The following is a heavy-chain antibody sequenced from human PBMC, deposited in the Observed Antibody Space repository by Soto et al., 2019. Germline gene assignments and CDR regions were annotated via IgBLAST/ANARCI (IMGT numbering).Heavy chain of an antibody. CDR1: RFSFSTYG. V-gene: IGHV3-33*01. D-gene: IGHD5-12*01. CDR2: IWHDGSNK. J-gene: IGHJ4*02. CDR3: ASSRDGYNWGFDH. Sequence: QVQLVESGGGVVQRGGSLRLSCATSRFSFSTYGMHWVRQAPGKGLEWVAVIWHDGSNKYYADSVKGRFTISRDNSKNTLYLQMDSLRAEDTALYYCASSRDGYNWGFDHWGQGTLVTVSS.